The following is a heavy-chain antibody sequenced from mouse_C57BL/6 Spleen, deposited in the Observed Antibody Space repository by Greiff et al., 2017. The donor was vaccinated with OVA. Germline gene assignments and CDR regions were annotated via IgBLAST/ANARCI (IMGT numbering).Heavy chain of an antibody. J-gene: IGHJ2*01. D-gene: IGHD2-5*01. CDR2: IYPGSGST. CDR3: ARRMAYYSNPYYFDY. V-gene: IGHV1-55*01. CDR1: GYTFTSYW. Sequence: VQLQQPGAELVKPGASVKMSCKASGYTFTSYWITWVKQRPGQGLEWIGDIYPGSGSTNYNEKFKSKATLTVDTSSSTAYMQLSSLTSEDSAVYYCARRMAYYSNPYYFDYWGQGTTLTVSS.